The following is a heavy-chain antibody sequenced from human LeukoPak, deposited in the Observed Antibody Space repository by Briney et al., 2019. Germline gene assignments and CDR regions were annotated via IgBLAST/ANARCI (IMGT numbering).Heavy chain of an antibody. CDR2: IKQDGTEK. J-gene: IGHJ4*02. Sequence: GGSLRLSCAASGTTFSSYWMNWVRLAPGKGLEWVAIIKQDGTEKYYVDSVKGRFTISRDNAKNSLYLQMNSLRAEDTAVYYCARDFRGLEPNYWGQGTLVTVSS. D-gene: IGHD1-1*01. V-gene: IGHV3-7*01. CDR1: GTTFSSYW. CDR3: ARDFRGLEPNY.